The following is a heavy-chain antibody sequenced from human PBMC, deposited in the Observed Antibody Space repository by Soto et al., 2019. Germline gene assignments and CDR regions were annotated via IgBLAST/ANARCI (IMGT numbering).Heavy chain of an antibody. D-gene: IGHD2-15*01. V-gene: IGHV1-69*13. J-gene: IGHJ4*01. CDR3: ARDRSGGSPVYFDY. CDR2: IIPIFGTA. CDR1: GGTFSSYA. Sequence: GASVKVFCKASGGTFSSYAISWVRQAPGQGLEWMGGIIPIFGTANYAQKFQGRVTITADESTSTAYMELSSLRSEDTAVYYCARDRSGGSPVYFDYWGQGTLVTVSS.